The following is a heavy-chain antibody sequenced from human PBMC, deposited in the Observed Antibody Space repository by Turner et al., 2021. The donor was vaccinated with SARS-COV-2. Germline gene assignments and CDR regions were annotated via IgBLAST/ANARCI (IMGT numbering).Heavy chain of an antibody. CDR1: GGSISSYY. V-gene: IGHV4-59*01. CDR3: ARTDGYNYDY. J-gene: IGHJ4*02. Sequence: QVQLQESGPGLVKPSETLSLTCTVSGGSISSYYWSWIRQPPGEGLGWFGYIYYSGSTNYDPSLKSRVTISIDTSKNQFSLKLSSVTAADTAVYYCARTDGYNYDYWGQGTLVTVSS. D-gene: IGHD5-12*01. CDR2: IYYSGST.